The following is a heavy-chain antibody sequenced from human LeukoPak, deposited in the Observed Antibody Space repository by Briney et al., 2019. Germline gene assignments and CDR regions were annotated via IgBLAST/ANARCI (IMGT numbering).Heavy chain of an antibody. V-gene: IGHV4-59*01. Sequence: SETLSLTCIVSGGSISTYYWTWIRQPPGKGLEWIGYIHYSGSTNYNPSLKSRVTISVDTSKNQFSLKLSSVTAADTAIYYCARGGSKQWLVNDSWGQGTLVTVSS. CDR2: IHYSGST. J-gene: IGHJ5*01. D-gene: IGHD6-19*01. CDR1: GGSISTYY. CDR3: ARGGSKQWLVNDS.